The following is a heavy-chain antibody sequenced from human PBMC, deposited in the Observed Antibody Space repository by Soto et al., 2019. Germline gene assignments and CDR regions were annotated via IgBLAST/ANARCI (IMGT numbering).Heavy chain of an antibody. V-gene: IGHV3-21*01. CDR2: ISSSSSYI. CDR3: ARRALFGELLVYGMDV. J-gene: IGHJ6*02. Sequence: GGSLRLSCAASGFTFSSDSMNWVRQAPGKGLEWVSSISSSSSYIYYADSVKGRFTISRDNAKNSLYLQMNSLRAEDTAVYYCARRALFGELLVYGMDVWGQGTTVTVSS. CDR1: GFTFSSDS. D-gene: IGHD3-10*01.